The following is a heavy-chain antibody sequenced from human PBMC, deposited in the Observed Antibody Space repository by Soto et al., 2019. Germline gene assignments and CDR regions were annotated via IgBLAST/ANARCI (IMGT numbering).Heavy chain of an antibody. D-gene: IGHD2-2*01. CDR2: IYPYDSDT. CDR3: ARHLVGSTRGTFDY. V-gene: IGHV5-51*01. Sequence: LKISCKTSGYSFTSYWIGWVRQMPGKGMEWMGNIYPYDSDTRYSPSFQGQVTISADTSITTAYLQWSGLRASATAMYFCARHLVGSTRGTFDYWGQGPLVTVSS. CDR1: GYSFTSYW. J-gene: IGHJ4*01.